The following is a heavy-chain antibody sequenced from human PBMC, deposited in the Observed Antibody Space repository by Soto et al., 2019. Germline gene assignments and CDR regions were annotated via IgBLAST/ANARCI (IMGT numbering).Heavy chain of an antibody. CDR2: INHSGST. CDR1: GGTFSGYY. D-gene: IGHD2-15*01. J-gene: IGHJ6*03. Sequence: PSETLSLTCAVYGGTFSGYYWSWISQPPGKGLEWIGGINHSGSTNYHPSLKSRVTISVDTSKNQFSLKLSSVTAADTAVYYCARGHYCSGGSCDTWNYYYYMDVWVKGTTVTVSS. V-gene: IGHV4-34*01. CDR3: ARGHYCSGGSCDTWNYYYYMDV.